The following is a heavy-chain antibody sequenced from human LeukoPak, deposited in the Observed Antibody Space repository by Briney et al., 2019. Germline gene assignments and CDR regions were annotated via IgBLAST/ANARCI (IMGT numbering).Heavy chain of an antibody. CDR2: ISGSGGST. V-gene: IGHV3-23*01. Sequence: GGSLRLSCAASGFTFSSYSMNWVRQAPGKGLEWVSAISGSGGSTYYADSVKGRFTISRDNSKNTLYLQMNSLRAEDTAVYYCAKGGSGYGAFDIWGQGTMVTVSS. J-gene: IGHJ3*02. D-gene: IGHD3-3*01. CDR3: AKGGSGYGAFDI. CDR1: GFTFSSYS.